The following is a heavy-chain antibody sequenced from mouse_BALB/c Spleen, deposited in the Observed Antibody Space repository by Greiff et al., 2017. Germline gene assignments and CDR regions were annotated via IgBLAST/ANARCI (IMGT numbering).Heavy chain of an antibody. CDR2: IYPGDGDT. J-gene: IGHJ1*01. CDR3: ARGGGYFDV. Sequence: VQLQESGAELARPGASVKLSCKASGYTFTSYWMQWVKQRPGQGLEWIGAIYPGDGDTRYTQKFKGKATLTADKSSSTAYMQLSSLASEDAAVYYCARGGGYFDVWGAGTTVTVSS. V-gene: IGHV1-87*01. CDR1: GYTFTSYW.